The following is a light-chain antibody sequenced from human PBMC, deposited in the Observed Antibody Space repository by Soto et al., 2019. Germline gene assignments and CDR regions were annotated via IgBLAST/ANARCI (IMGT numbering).Light chain of an antibody. V-gene: IGKV3-11*01. J-gene: IGKJ4*01. CDR1: QSVSSY. CDR2: DAS. Sequence: EIVLTQSPATLSLSPGERATLSCRASQSVSSYLAWYQQKPGQAPRLLIYDASNRATGIPARFSGSGSGTDLTLIIRSLEPEDFAVYYCQQRSNWLTFGGGTKVEIK. CDR3: QQRSNWLT.